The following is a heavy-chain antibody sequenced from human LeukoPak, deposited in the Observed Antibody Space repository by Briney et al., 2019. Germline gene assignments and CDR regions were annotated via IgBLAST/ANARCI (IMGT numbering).Heavy chain of an antibody. CDR2: IIPILGIA. CDR3: ARGRYYDFWSGYYTV. D-gene: IGHD3-3*01. Sequence: ASVKVSCKASGGTFSSYAISWVRQAPGQGLEWMGRIIPILGIANYAQKFQGRVTITADKSTGTAYMELSSLRSEDTAVYYCARGRYYDFWSGYYTVWGQGTLVTVSS. V-gene: IGHV1-69*04. J-gene: IGHJ4*02. CDR1: GGTFSSYA.